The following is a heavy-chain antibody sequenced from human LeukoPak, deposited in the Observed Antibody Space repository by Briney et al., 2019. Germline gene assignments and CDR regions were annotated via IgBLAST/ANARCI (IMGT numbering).Heavy chain of an antibody. CDR1: GFTFDDYA. D-gene: IGHD5-12*01. CDR3: AKAAHAPWLRTNALQGTNAVYYYGMDV. V-gene: IGHV3-9*01. J-gene: IGHJ6*02. CDR2: ISWNSGSI. Sequence: GGSLRLSCAASGFTFDDYAMHWVRQAPGKGLEWVSGISWNSGSIGYADSVKGRFTISRDNSKNTLYLQMNSLRAEDTAVYYCAKAAHAPWLRTNALQGTNAVYYYGMDVWGQGTTVTVSS.